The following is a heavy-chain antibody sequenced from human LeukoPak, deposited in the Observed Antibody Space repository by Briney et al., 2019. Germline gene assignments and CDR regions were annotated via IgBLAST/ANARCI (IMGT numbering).Heavy chain of an antibody. D-gene: IGHD3-22*01. CDR3: ARGPDYDSSGYPY. CDR1: GYTFTSYS. CDR2: INTNTGNP. Sequence: ASVKVSCKASGYTFTSYSMNWIRQAPGQGLEWMGWINTNTGNPTYAPGFTGRFLFSLDTSVSTAYLRISSLKTEDTAVYYCARGPDYDSSGYPYWGQGTLVTVSS. V-gene: IGHV7-4-1*02. J-gene: IGHJ4*02.